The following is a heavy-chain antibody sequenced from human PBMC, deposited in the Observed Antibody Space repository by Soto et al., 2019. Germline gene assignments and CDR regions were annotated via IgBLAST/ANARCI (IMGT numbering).Heavy chain of an antibody. V-gene: IGHV3-23*01. Sequence: EVQLLESGGGLVQPGGSLRLSCAASGFTFSNYAMNWVRQGPGKGPEWVSSINDNGGDTHYANSVKGRFTISRDNPQNTLYLQMDSLRGEDTALYYCAKDLGSHNVFDIWGQGTVVTVSS. J-gene: IGHJ3*02. D-gene: IGHD1-20*01. CDR2: INDNGGDT. CDR3: AKDLGSHNVFDI. CDR1: GFTFSNYA.